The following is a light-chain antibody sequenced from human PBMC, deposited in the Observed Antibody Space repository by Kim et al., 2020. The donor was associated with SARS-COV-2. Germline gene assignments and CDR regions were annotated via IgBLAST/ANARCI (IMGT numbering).Light chain of an antibody. CDR2: KDS. CDR1: ALPRQY. CDR3: HSEDSSVTYWV. V-gene: IGLV3-25*03. J-gene: IGLJ3*02. Sequence: SYELTQPPSVSVSPGQTARIPCSGDALPRQYAYWYQQKSGQAPVLVIYKDSERPSGIPERFSGSSSGTTVTLTISGVQAEDEADYYCHSEDSSVTYWVFGGGTQLTVL.